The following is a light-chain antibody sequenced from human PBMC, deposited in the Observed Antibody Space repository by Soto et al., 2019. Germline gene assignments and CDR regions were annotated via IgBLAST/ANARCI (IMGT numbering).Light chain of an antibody. CDR3: QQYYGTPYT. J-gene: IGKJ2*01. CDR2: WAS. Sequence: IVMTQSPDSLSVSLGGRATISCKSSRTLFYSAKNKDYLAWYQHKAGQPPKLLLYWASTRESGVPDRFNGSGSATDFTLTINNLQTEDAAVYYCQQYYGTPYTFGQGTKLEI. CDR1: RTLFYSAKNKDY. V-gene: IGKV4-1*01.